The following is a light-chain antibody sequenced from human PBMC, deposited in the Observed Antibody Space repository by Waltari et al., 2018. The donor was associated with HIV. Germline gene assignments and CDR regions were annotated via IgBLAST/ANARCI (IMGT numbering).Light chain of an antibody. J-gene: IGLJ2*01. V-gene: IGLV2-14*03. Sequence: AVTQPASVSGLPGQSPTISCTGDDSDFGLYNSVSWYQQHSGKPPRLILYDVDSRASGVSDRCSGSMSGNTASLTISGLRAEDEGHYYCASFTDDNTVIFGGGTEVTVL. CDR3: ASFTDDNTVI. CDR1: DSDFGLYNS. CDR2: DVD.